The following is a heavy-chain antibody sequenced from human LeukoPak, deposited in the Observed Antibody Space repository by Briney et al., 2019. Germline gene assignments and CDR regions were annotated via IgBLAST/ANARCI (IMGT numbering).Heavy chain of an antibody. CDR3: AKASWGGAVAAPFDY. CDR2: ISGSGGST. D-gene: IGHD6-19*01. J-gene: IGHJ4*02. CDR1: GFTFSSHA. V-gene: IGHV3-23*01. Sequence: PGGSLRLSCAASGFTFSSHAMSWVRQAPGKGLEWVSAISGSGGSTYYADSVKGRFTISRDNSKNTLYLQMNSLRAEDTAVYYCAKASWGGAVAAPFDYWGQGTLVTVSS.